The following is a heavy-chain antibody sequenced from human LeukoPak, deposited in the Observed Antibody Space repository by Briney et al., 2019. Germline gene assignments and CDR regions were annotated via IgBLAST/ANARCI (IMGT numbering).Heavy chain of an antibody. J-gene: IGHJ1*01. CDR2: IWYDGSNK. CDR1: GFTFSSYG. D-gene: IGHD2-21*01. V-gene: IGHV3-33*01. CDR3: ARDTYSIDFQH. Sequence: GGSLRLSCAASGFTFSSYGMHWVRQAPGKGLEWVAVIWYDGSNKYYADSVKGRFTISRDNAKNSLYLQMNSLRAEDTAVYYCARDTYSIDFQHWGQGTLVTVSS.